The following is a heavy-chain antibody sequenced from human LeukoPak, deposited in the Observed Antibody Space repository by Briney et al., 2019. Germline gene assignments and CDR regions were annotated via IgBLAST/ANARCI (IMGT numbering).Heavy chain of an antibody. CDR2: IYYSGST. CDR3: ARSSSRHYLPFDY. J-gene: IGHJ4*02. Sequence: SETLSLTCAVYGGSFSGYYWSWIRQPPGKGLEWIGYIYYSGSTYYNPSLKSRVTISVDTSKNQFSLKLSSVTAADTAVYYCARSSSRHYLPFDYWGQGTLVTVSS. V-gene: IGHV4-34*01. CDR1: GGSFSGYY. D-gene: IGHD6-6*01.